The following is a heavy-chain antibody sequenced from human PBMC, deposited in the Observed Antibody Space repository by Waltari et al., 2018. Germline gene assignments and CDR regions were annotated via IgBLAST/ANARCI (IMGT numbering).Heavy chain of an antibody. D-gene: IGHD4-17*01. CDR2: IWYDGSNK. V-gene: IGHV3-30*18. CDR3: AKVIEPTVTMPGY. J-gene: IGHJ4*02. Sequence: QVQLVESGGGVVQPGRSLRLSCAASGFTFSSYGMHWVRQAPGKGLEWVAVIWYDGSNKYYADSLKGRFTISRDNSKNTLYLQMNSLRAEDTAMYYCAKVIEPTVTMPGYWGQGTLVTVSS. CDR1: GFTFSSYG.